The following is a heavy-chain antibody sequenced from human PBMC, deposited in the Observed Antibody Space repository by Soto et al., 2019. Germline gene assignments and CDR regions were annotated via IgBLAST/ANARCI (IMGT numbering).Heavy chain of an antibody. CDR3: ARGWFGPDA. CDR1: GFTLSGRS. J-gene: IGHJ6*04. CDR2: IDNAGTDS. V-gene: IGHV3-74*01. D-gene: IGHD3-10*01. Sequence: EVQLVESGGGLVQPGGSLRLSCAASGFTLSGRSMHWVRQAPGKGLVWVSGIDNAGTDSTYADSVKGRFTSSRDNAKNMLYLQRNSLRVEVTAVYYWARGWFGPDAWGKGTTVTGSS.